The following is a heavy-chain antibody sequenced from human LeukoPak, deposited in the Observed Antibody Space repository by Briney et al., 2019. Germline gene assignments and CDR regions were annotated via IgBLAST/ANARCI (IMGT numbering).Heavy chain of an antibody. V-gene: IGHV1-2*02. Sequence: ASVKVSCKASGYSFTAFYIHWVRQAPGQGLEWMGWIHPRSGDTSYAQKFQGRVTMTRDTSIDTAYMELTRLRSDDTAVYYCARSYTNTGGLPPYWGQGTLVTVSS. CDR1: GYSFTAFY. CDR2: IHPRSGDT. D-gene: IGHD4-11*01. CDR3: ARSYTNTGGLPPY. J-gene: IGHJ4*02.